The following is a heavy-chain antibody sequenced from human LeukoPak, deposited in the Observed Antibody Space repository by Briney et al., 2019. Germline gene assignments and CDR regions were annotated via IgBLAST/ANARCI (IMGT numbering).Heavy chain of an antibody. CDR1: GGTFSSYT. V-gene: IGHV1-69*04. Sequence: SVKVSFKASGGTFSSYTISWVRPAPGQGLEWMGRIIPILGIANYAQKFQGRVTITADKSTSTAYMELSSLRSEDTAVYYCARDRYYYDSSGLFDYWGQGTLVTVSS. J-gene: IGHJ4*02. CDR3: ARDRYYYDSSGLFDY. CDR2: IIPILGIA. D-gene: IGHD3-22*01.